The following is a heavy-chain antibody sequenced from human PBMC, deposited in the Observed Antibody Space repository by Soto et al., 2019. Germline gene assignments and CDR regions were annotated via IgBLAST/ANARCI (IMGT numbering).Heavy chain of an antibody. J-gene: IGHJ4*02. Sequence: PGGSLRLSCAASGFTFSSYAMHWVRQAPGKGLEWVAVISYDGSNKYYADSVKGRFTISRDNSKNTLYLQMNSLRAEDTAVYHCARDRYFDYWGQGTLVTVSS. V-gene: IGHV3-30-3*01. CDR1: GFTFSSYA. CDR3: ARDRYFDY. CDR2: ISYDGSNK.